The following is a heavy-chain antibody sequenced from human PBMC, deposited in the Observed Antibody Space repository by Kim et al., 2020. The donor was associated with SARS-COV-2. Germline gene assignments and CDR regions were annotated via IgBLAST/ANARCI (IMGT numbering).Heavy chain of an antibody. CDR1: GFSFSDYS. CDR3: TRHGDSLPYGMDV. CDR2: INRYSTYI. D-gene: IGHD4-17*01. J-gene: IGHJ6*02. Sequence: GGSLRLSCAASGFSFSDYSMNWVRQAPEKGLEWVSSINRYSTYIFYAESVKGRFTISRDNAKNSLYLQMNSLRAEDTAVYYCTRHGDSLPYGMDVWGQGTTVTVSS. V-gene: IGHV3-21*01.